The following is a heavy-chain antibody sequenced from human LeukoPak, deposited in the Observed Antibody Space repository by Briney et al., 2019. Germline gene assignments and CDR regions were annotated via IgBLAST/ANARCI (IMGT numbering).Heavy chain of an antibody. CDR3: ARVTNAFDI. CDR2: IYYSGST. J-gene: IGHJ3*02. D-gene: IGHD4-4*01. CDR1: GGSISSYY. Sequence: SETLSLTCTVSGGSISSYYWSWIRQPPGKGLEWIGYIYYSGSTNYNPSLKSRVTISVDTSKNQFSLKLSSVTAAGTAVYYCARVTNAFDIWGQGTMVTVSS. V-gene: IGHV4-59*08.